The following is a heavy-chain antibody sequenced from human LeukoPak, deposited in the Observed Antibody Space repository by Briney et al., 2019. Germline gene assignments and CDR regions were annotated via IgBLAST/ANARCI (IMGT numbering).Heavy chain of an antibody. D-gene: IGHD2-21*02. J-gene: IGHJ4*02. CDR2: INHNGAST. CDR3: VKRAYCGGDCYPDY. V-gene: IGHV3-23*01. Sequence: GGSLRLSCAASGFTFTTFAMSWVRHTPGKGLQWVSAINHNGASTYYADSVRGRFTIPRDNSWNTLYLQLNSLRVEDTAVYYCVKRAYCGGDCYPDYWGQGTLVTVSS. CDR1: GFTFTTFA.